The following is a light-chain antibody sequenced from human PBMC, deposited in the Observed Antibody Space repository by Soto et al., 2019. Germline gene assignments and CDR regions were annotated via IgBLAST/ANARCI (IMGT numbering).Light chain of an antibody. CDR1: QSISSW. CDR3: QQYSSWYT. V-gene: IGKV1-5*01. Sequence: DIQMTQSPSTLSASVGDRVTITCRASQSISSWLAWYQQKPGKAPKLLISDVSSLESGVPSRFSGSGSGTGFNLTISSLQPDDFATYYCQQYSSWYTFGQGTKLEIK. J-gene: IGKJ2*01. CDR2: DVS.